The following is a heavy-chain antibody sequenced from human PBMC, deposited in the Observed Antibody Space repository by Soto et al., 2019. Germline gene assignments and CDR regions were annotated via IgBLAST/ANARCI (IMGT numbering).Heavy chain of an antibody. J-gene: IGHJ3*02. CDR3: ARGYCSGGSCYRDAFDI. CDR1: GFTFSSYS. Sequence: EVQLVESGGGLVQPGGSLRLSCAASGFTFSSYSMNWVRQAPGKGLEWVSYISSSSSTIYYADSVKGRFTISRDNAKHSLYLQMNSLRAEDTAVYYCARGYCSGGSCYRDAFDIWGQGTMVTVSS. D-gene: IGHD2-15*01. V-gene: IGHV3-48*01. CDR2: ISSSSSTI.